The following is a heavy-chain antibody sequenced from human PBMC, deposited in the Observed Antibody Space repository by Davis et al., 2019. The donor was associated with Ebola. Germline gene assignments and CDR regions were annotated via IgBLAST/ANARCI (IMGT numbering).Heavy chain of an antibody. V-gene: IGHV3-7*03. J-gene: IGHJ4*02. CDR2: IKQDGSDK. Sequence: GESLKISCTTSGFTFGDYHMSWFRQAPGKGLEWVANIKQDGSDKYYMDSVKGRFTVSRDNAKNSLYLQMNSLRVDDTAVYYCFRMSTGYWGQGTLVTVSS. D-gene: IGHD1-1*01. CDR3: FRMSTGY. CDR1: GFTFGDYH.